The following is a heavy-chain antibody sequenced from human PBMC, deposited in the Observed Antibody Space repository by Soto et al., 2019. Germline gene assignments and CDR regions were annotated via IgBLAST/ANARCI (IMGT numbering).Heavy chain of an antibody. CDR2: IIPILGIA. V-gene: IGHV1-69*02. CDR3: ALGGSGSYNWFDP. D-gene: IGHD3-10*01. J-gene: IGHJ5*02. Sequence: GASVKVSCKASGGTLSSYTISWVRQAPGQGLEWMGRIIPILGIANYAQKFQGRVTITADKSTSTAYMELSSLRSEDTAVYYCALGGSGSYNWFDPWGQGTLVTVSS. CDR1: GGTLSSYT.